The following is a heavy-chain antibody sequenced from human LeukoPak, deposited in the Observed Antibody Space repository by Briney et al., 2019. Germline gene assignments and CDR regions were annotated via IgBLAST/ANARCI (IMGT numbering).Heavy chain of an antibody. CDR2: INPSGGST. D-gene: IGHD3-22*01. J-gene: IGHJ4*02. Sequence: ASVKVSCKASGYTFTSYDINWVRQAPGQGLEWMRIINPSGGSTSYAQKFQGRVTMTRDTSTSTVYMELSSLRSEDTAVYYCAAAGDYYDSRGDLDYWGQGTLVTVSS. V-gene: IGHV1-46*01. CDR3: AAAGDYYDSRGDLDY. CDR1: GYTFTSYD.